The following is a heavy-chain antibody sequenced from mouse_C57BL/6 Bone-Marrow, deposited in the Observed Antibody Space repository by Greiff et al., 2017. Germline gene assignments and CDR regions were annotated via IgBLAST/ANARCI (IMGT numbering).Heavy chain of an antibody. Sequence: VKLQQPGAELVKPGASVKMSCKASGYTFTSYWITWVKQRPGQGLEWIGDIYPGSGSTNYNEKFKSKATLTVDTSSSTAYMQLSSLTSEDSAVYYCARYDYGSSYVWYFDVWGTGTTVTVSS. CDR2: IYPGSGST. CDR3: ARYDYGSSYVWYFDV. CDR1: GYTFTSYW. J-gene: IGHJ1*03. D-gene: IGHD1-1*01. V-gene: IGHV1-55*01.